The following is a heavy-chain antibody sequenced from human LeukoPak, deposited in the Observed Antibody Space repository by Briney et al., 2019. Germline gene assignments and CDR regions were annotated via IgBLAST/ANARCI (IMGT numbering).Heavy chain of an antibody. V-gene: IGHV3-21*01. CDR2: ISRSSNYI. J-gene: IGHJ4*02. CDR3: ARGEDNYGYYYFDY. Sequence: GGSLRLSCAASGFTFSSYSMNWVRQAPGKGLEWVSSISRSSNYIYYADSVKGRFTISRDNAKNSLYLQINSLRAEDTSVYYCARGEDNYGYYYFDYWGQGTLVTVSS. D-gene: IGHD5-24*01. CDR1: GFTFSSYS.